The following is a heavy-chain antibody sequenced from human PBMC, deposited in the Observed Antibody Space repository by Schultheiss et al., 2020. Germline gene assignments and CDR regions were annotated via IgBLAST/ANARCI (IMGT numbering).Heavy chain of an antibody. CDR1: GFSLSTNGVG. Sequence: SGPTLVKPTQTLTLTCTFSGFSLSTNGVGVGWIRQPPGKALEWLALIYWDDDKRYSPSLKSRLTITKDTSKNQVVLTMTNMDPVDTATYYCALASYYYDSSGYGVWFDPWGQGTLVTVSS. D-gene: IGHD3-22*01. V-gene: IGHV2-5*02. J-gene: IGHJ5*02. CDR3: ALASYYYDSSGYGVWFDP. CDR2: IYWDDDK.